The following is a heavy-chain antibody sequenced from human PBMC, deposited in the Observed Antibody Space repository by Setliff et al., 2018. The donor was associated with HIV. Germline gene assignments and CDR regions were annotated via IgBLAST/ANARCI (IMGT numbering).Heavy chain of an antibody. D-gene: IGHD2-15*01. CDR2: IYYSGSA. CDR1: GGSIRSSIYY. V-gene: IGHV4-39*01. CDR3: ARRVVAATLDY. Sequence: PSETLSLTRTVSGGSIRSSIYYWGWIRQPPGKGLEWIGSIYYSGSAYYNPSLKSRVTMSVDTSKNQFSLKLSSVTAADTAVYYCARRVVAATLDYWGQGTLVTVSS. J-gene: IGHJ4*02.